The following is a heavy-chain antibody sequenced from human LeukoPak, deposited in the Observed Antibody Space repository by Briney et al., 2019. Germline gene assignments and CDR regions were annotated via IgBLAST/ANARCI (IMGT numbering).Heavy chain of an antibody. CDR3: ARIRYGTSSAYYYYYYMDV. V-gene: IGHV3-48*01. CDR2: ISSSSSTI. D-gene: IGHD6-6*01. CDR1: GFTFSSYS. J-gene: IGHJ6*03. Sequence: GGSLRLSCAASGFTFSSYSMNWVRQAPGKGLEWVSYISSSSSTIYYADSVKGRFTISRDNAKNSLYLQMNSLRAEDTAVYYCARIRYGTSSAYYYYYYMDVWGKGTTVTVSS.